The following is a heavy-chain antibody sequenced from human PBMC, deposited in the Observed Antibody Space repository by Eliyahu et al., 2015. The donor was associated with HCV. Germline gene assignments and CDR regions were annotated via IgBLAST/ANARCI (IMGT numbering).Heavy chain of an antibody. V-gene: IGHV3-30*03. CDR2: ISDDGTIT. CDR1: GFTFSTYT. CDR3: ARALYYDGTRTREGFDY. Sequence: QVQLVESGGGVVQPGXSLRLSXAASGFTFSTYTMHWVRQTPGKGLEWVAVISDDGTITYYADSVKGRFTIYRDNPKNTLYLQMDSLRAEDTAVFYCARALYYDGTRTREGFDYWGQGTQVTVSS. J-gene: IGHJ4*02. D-gene: IGHD3-16*01.